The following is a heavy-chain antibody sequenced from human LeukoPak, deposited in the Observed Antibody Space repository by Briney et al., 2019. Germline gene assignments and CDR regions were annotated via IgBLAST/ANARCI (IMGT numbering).Heavy chain of an antibody. Sequence: ASVKVSCKASGYRFSDYYLHWVRQAPGQGLEWMGWINPDSGGTKYAQNYQGRVTMTRDTSITTAYMELSRLRSDDRAVHYCARGMYFYDTSGYPHPFDYWGQGTLVTVSS. J-gene: IGHJ4*02. V-gene: IGHV1-2*02. CDR1: GYRFSDYY. CDR3: ARGMYFYDTSGYPHPFDY. CDR2: INPDSGGT. D-gene: IGHD3-22*01.